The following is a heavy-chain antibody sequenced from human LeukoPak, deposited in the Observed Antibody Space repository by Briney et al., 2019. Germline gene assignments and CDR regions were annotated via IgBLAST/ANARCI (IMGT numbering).Heavy chain of an antibody. Sequence: GWSLRLSCAASGFTFDDYAMHWVRQAPGKGLEGVSGISWNSGTIYYADSVKGRFTIPRDDVKNSLYLPMNSLRPEDTALYYCAKRSAAGTVGYFDYWGQGTLVTVSS. V-gene: IGHV3-9*01. CDR2: ISWNSGTI. D-gene: IGHD6-13*01. CDR1: GFTFDDYA. J-gene: IGHJ4*02. CDR3: AKRSAAGTVGYFDY.